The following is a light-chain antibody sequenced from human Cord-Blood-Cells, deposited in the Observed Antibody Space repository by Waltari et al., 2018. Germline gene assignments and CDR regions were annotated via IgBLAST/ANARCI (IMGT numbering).Light chain of an antibody. J-gene: IGLJ2*01. CDR1: KLGDKY. CDR2: QDS. V-gene: IGLV3-1*01. CDR3: QAWDGSTAI. Sequence: SYELTQPPSVSVSPGQTASITCSGDKLGDKYACWYQQKPGQPPVLVIYQDSKRPSGIPERFSGSNSGNTATLTISGTQAMDEADYYCQAWDGSTAIFGGGTKLTVL.